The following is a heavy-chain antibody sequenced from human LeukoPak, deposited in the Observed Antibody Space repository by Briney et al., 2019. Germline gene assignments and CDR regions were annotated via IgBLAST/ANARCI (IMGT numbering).Heavy chain of an antibody. D-gene: IGHD6-13*01. Sequence: SETLSLTCAVYGGSLSGYIWSWIRQPPGKGLEYIGEISHSGSTTYNASLKSRVTISKDTSKNQFSLKVMSVTAADTAVYYCARHEFGSWSASLDCWGQGTMVIVSS. CDR1: GGSLSGYI. V-gene: IGHV4-34*01. CDR2: ISHSGST. CDR3: ARHEFGSWSASLDC. J-gene: IGHJ3*01.